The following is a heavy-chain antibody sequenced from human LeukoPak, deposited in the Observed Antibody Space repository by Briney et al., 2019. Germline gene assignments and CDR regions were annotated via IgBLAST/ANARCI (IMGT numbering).Heavy chain of an antibody. D-gene: IGHD3-22*01. CDR2: IYPGDSDT. Sequence: GESLKISCKGSGYRFTSYWIGWVRPMPGKGLEWMGIIYPGDSDTRYSPSFQGQVTISADKSISTAYLQWSSLKASDTAMYYCARQVTMNLPDYWGQGTLVTVSS. CDR1: GYRFTSYW. J-gene: IGHJ4*02. V-gene: IGHV5-51*01. CDR3: ARQVTMNLPDY.